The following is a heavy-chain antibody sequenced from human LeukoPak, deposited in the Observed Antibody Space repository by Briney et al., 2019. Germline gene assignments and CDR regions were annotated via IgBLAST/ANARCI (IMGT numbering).Heavy chain of an antibody. D-gene: IGHD3-10*01. Sequence: PGGSLRLSCAASGFTFSDYDMSWVRQAPGKGLEWVSYISSSGSNIYYADSVKGRFTISRDNAKNSLYLQMNSLRAEDTAVYYCSRGPEKYRGIYGDYWGKAALVIVS. CDR3: SRGPEKYRGIYGDY. CDR2: ISSSGSNI. V-gene: IGHV3-11*01. CDR1: GFTFSDYD. J-gene: IGHJ4*02.